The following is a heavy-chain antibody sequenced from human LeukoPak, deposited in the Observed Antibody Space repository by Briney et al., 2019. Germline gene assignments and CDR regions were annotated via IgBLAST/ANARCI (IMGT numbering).Heavy chain of an antibody. CDR1: GFTFSSYA. CDR2: ISGSGGST. J-gene: IGHJ4*02. Sequence: GGSLRLSCAASGFTFSSYAMSWVRQAPGKGLEWVSAISGSGGSTYYADSVKGRFTISRDNSKNTLYLQMNSLRAEDTAVYYCAKAYGSGSYYIKEFDYWGQGTLVTVSS. D-gene: IGHD3-10*01. V-gene: IGHV3-23*01. CDR3: AKAYGSGSYYIKEFDY.